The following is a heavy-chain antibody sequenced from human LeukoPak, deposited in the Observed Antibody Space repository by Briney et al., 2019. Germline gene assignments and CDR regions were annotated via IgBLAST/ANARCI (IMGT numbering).Heavy chain of an antibody. CDR1: GGSFSGYC. CDR3: ARGPMTTVTNFDY. V-gene: IGHV4-34*01. Sequence: SETLSLTCAVYGGSFSGYCWSWIRQPPGKGLEWIGEINHSGSTNYNPSLKSRVTISVDTSKNQFSLKLSSVTAADTAVYYCARGPMTTVTNFDYGGQGTLVTVSS. J-gene: IGHJ4*02. D-gene: IGHD4-17*01. CDR2: INHSGST.